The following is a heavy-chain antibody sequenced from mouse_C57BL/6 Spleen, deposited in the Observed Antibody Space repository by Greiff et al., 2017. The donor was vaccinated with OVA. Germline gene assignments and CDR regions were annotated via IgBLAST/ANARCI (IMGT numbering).Heavy chain of an antibody. CDR1: GFTFSDYG. Sequence: VMLVESGGGLVKPGGSLKLSCAASGFTFSDYGMHWVRQAPEKGLEWVAYISSGSSTIYYADTVKGRFTISRDNAKNTLFLQMTSLRSEDTAMYYCARDYYGSSYWYFDVWGTGTTVTVSS. CDR2: ISSGSSTI. V-gene: IGHV5-17*01. D-gene: IGHD1-1*01. CDR3: ARDYYGSSYWYFDV. J-gene: IGHJ1*03.